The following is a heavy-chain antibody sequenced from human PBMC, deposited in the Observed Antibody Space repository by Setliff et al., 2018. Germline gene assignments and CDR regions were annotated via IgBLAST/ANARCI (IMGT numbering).Heavy chain of an antibody. CDR2: IGPNGGST. CDR3: AKDESRISGYYFDY. D-gene: IGHD3-22*01. CDR1: GFTFSSYA. V-gene: IGHV3-64*04. Sequence: PGGSLRLSCAGSGFTFSSYAMHWVHQAPGKGLEYVSSIGPNGGSTYYANSVKGRFTISRDSSKNTLYLQMNSLRAEDTAVYYCAKDESRISGYYFDYWGQGTLVTVSS. J-gene: IGHJ4*02.